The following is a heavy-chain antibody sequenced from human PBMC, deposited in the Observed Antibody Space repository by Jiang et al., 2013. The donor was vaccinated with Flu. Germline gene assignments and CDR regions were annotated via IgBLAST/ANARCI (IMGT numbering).Heavy chain of an antibody. CDR3: VRGSPHYYAMDV. J-gene: IGHJ6*02. V-gene: IGHV6-1*01. CDR2: TYYGSQWYN. Sequence: QTLSLTCAISGDSVSSDSAAWNWVRQSPSRGLEWLGRTYYGSQWYNEYATSVQSRITIKPDTSKNQFSLQLNSVTPEGTAVYYCVRGSPHYYAMDVWDQGTTVTVSS. CDR1: GDSVSSDSAA.